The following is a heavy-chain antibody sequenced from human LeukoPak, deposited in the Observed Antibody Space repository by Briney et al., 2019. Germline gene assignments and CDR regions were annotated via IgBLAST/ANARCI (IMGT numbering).Heavy chain of an antibody. Sequence: PSETLSLTCAVYGGSFSGYYWSWIRQPPGKGLEWIGEINHSGSTNYNPSLKSRVTISVDTSKNQFSLKLSSVTAADTAVYYCARNIASSSWHIQRYYYYGMDVWGQGDHGHRLL. J-gene: IGHJ6*01. CDR3: ARNIASSSWHIQRYYYYGMDV. CDR1: GGSFSGYY. V-gene: IGHV4-34*01. D-gene: IGHD6-13*01. CDR2: INHSGST.